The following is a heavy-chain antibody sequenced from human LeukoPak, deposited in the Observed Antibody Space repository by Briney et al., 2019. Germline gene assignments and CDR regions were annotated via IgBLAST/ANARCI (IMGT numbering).Heavy chain of an antibody. V-gene: IGHV1-46*01. Sequence: GASVKVSCKASGYTFTSYGISWVRQAPGQGLEWMGIINPSGGSTSYAQKFQGRVTMTRDTSTSTVYMELSSLRSEDTAVYYCARDLAAEGVPAATRAYYYYGMDVWGQGTTVTVSS. CDR2: INPSGGST. J-gene: IGHJ6*02. CDR1: GYTFTSYG. CDR3: ARDLAAEGVPAATRAYYYYGMDV. D-gene: IGHD2-2*01.